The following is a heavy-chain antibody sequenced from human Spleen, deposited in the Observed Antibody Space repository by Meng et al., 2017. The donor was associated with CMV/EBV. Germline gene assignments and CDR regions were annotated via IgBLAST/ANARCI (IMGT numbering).Heavy chain of an antibody. V-gene: IGHV1-18*01. CDR1: GYTFNSYV. CDR2: ISAYNGDT. Sequence: ASVKVSCKASGYTFNSYVITWMRQAPGQGLEWMGWISAYNGDTDSAQKFQGRVTMTIDTSTATAYMDLRSLRSDDTAMYHCASGKGSSSVYFDYWGQGTLVTVSS. D-gene: IGHD6-6*01. CDR3: ASGKGSSSVYFDY. J-gene: IGHJ4*02.